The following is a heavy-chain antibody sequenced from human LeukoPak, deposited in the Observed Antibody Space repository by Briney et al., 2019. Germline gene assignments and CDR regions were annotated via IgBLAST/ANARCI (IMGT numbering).Heavy chain of an antibody. CDR2: ISAYNGNT. CDR1: GYTFTSYG. D-gene: IGHD6-13*01. V-gene: IGHV1-18*01. Sequence: ASVKVSCKASGYTFTSYGISWVRQAPGQGLEWMGWISAYNGNTNYAQKLQGRVTMTTDTSTSTAYMELRSLRSDDTAVYYCARTRKGQAAAGTGHYYYYYMDVWGKGTTVTVSS. CDR3: ARTRKGQAAAGTGHYYYYYMDV. J-gene: IGHJ6*03.